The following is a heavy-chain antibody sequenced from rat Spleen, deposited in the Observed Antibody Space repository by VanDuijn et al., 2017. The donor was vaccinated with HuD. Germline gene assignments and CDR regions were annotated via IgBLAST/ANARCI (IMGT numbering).Heavy chain of an antibody. J-gene: IGHJ4*01. D-gene: IGHD1-2*01. V-gene: IGHV5-58*01. CDR3: GKDMNYYSTYPFYVMGA. CDR2: IGPDGGDT. Sequence: EVQLVESGGGLGHPGESLKLSCVASGFTFSSYWMFCIRQAPGEGLEWLSSIGPDGGDTYYPDSVKGRFTISRDNAENTVYLQMNSLRSEDTATYFCGKDMNYYSTYPFYVMGAWGQGTSVTVSS. CDR1: GFTFSSYW.